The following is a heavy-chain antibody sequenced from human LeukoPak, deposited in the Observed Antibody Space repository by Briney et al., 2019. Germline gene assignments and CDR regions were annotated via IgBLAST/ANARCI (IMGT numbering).Heavy chain of an antibody. V-gene: IGHV4-38-2*01. CDR2: IYHSGNT. CDR3: ARHSAVACNSINCFTFGNYFDY. CDR1: GYSISSAYY. Sequence: SETLSLTCAASGYSISSAYYWGWIRQPPGKGLEWIGSIYHSGNTYYNAPLKSRVTISLDTSKSQFSLRLTSVTAADTAVYYCARHSAVACNSINCFTFGNYFDYWGQGTLVTISS. D-gene: IGHD3-16*01. J-gene: IGHJ4*02.